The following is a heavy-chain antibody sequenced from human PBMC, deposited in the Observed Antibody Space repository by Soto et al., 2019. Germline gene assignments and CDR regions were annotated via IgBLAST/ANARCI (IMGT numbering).Heavy chain of an antibody. Sequence: GGSLRLSCAASGFTFSSYAINWVRQAPGKGLEWVSAISASGGSTFYADSVKGRFTISRDNSKNTLYLQMNSLRADDTAIYYCAKEGSVLPPYSGIDVWGQGTTVTVSS. V-gene: IGHV3-23*01. CDR1: GFTFSSYA. CDR2: ISASGGST. J-gene: IGHJ6*02. D-gene: IGHD3-10*01. CDR3: AKEGSVLPPYSGIDV.